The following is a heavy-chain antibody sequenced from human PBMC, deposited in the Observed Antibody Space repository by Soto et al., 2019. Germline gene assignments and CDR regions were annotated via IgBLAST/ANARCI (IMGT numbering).Heavy chain of an antibody. CDR3: AKGDLHNSGWYE. J-gene: IGHJ4*02. V-gene: IGHV3-23*01. CDR2: IGGIGDST. D-gene: IGHD6-19*01. Sequence: GGSLRLSCAASGFTFSSYAMSWVRQAPGKGLEWVSAIGGIGDSTYYADSVKGRFTTSRDNSKNTLYLQMNSLRVEDTAIYYCAKGDLHNSGWYEGGQGTLVTVSS. CDR1: GFTFSSYA.